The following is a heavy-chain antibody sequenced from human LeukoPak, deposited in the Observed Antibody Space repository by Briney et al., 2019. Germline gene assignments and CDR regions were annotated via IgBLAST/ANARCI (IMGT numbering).Heavy chain of an antibody. V-gene: IGHV4-30-4*01. Sequence: NSSQTLSLTCTDSGGSISSGDYYWSWIRQPPGKGLEWIGYIYYSGSTYYNPSLKSRVTISVDTSKNQFSLKLSSVTAADTAVYYCARDMSYYDIEVQKLYYYYGMDVWGQGTTVTVSS. CDR2: IYYSGST. CDR3: ARDMSYYDIEVQKLYYYYGMDV. D-gene: IGHD3-22*01. J-gene: IGHJ6*02. CDR1: GGSISSGDYY.